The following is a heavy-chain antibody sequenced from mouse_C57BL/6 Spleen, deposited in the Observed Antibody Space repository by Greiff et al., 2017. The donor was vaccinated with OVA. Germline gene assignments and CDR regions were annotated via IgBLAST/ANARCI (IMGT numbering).Heavy chain of an antibody. CDR2: INPNNGGT. J-gene: IGHJ4*01. D-gene: IGHD2-4*01. CDR3: ARDQYDYDEYYYAMDY. CDR1: GYTFTDYN. Sequence: VQLQQSGPELVKPGASVKMSCKASGYTFTDYNMHWVKQSHGKSLEWIGYINPNNGGTSYNQKFKGKATLTVNKSSSTAYMELRSLTSEDSAVYYCARDQYDYDEYYYAMDYWGQGASVTVSS. V-gene: IGHV1-22*01.